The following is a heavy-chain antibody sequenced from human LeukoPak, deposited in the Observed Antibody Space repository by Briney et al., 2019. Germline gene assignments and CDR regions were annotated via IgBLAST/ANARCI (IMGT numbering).Heavy chain of an antibody. Sequence: GGSLRLSCAASGFTFSSYAMSWVRQAPGKGLEWVSAISGNGGSTYYADSVKGRSTISRDNSKNTLYLQMNSLRAEDTAVYYCAKTEAQWLVDYFDYWGQGTLVTVSS. CDR3: AKTEAQWLVDYFDY. CDR2: ISGNGGST. V-gene: IGHV3-23*01. D-gene: IGHD6-19*01. J-gene: IGHJ4*02. CDR1: GFTFSSYA.